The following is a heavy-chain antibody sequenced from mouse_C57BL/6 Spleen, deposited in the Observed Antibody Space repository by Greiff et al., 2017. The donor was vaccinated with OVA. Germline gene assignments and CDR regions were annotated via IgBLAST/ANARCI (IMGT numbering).Heavy chain of an antibody. CDR2: IRNKANGYTT. J-gene: IGHJ4*01. V-gene: IGHV7-3*01. CDR1: GFTFTDYY. CDR3: ARDSNYEGYAMDY. Sequence: EVKLMESGGGLVQPGGSLSLSCAASGFTFTDYYMSWVRQPPGKALEWLGFIRNKANGYTTEYSASVKGRFTISRDNSQSILYLQMNALRAEDSATYYCARDSNYEGYAMDYWGQGTSVTVSS. D-gene: IGHD2-1*01.